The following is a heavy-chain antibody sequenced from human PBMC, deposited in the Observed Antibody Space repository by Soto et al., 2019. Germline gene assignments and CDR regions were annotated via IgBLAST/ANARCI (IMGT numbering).Heavy chain of an antibody. CDR1: GGSFSGYY. J-gene: IGHJ4*02. Sequence: PSETLSLTCAVYGGSFSGYYWSWIRQPPGKGLEWIGEINHSGSTNYNPSLKSRVTISVDTSKNQFSLKLSSVTAADTAVYYCARVVKYSSGDTNRAYYFDYWGQGTLVTVSS. D-gene: IGHD6-19*01. CDR3: ARVVKYSSGDTNRAYYFDY. V-gene: IGHV4-34*01. CDR2: INHSGST.